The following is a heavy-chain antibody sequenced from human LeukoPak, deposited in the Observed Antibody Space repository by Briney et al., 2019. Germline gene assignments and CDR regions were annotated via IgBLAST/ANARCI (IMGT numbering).Heavy chain of an antibody. V-gene: IGHV1-8*02. Sequence: ASVKVSCKASGYTFTSYGISWVRQAPGQGLEWMGWINPNSGGTNYAQKFQGRVTMTRNTSISTAYMELSSLRSEDTAVYYCARGLRGDGYNYALGYWGQGTLVTVSS. J-gene: IGHJ4*02. D-gene: IGHD5-24*01. CDR3: ARGLRGDGYNYALGY. CDR2: INPNSGGT. CDR1: GYTFTSYG.